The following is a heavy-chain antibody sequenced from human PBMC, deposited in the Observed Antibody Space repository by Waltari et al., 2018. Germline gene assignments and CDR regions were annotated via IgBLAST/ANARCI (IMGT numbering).Heavy chain of an antibody. CDR2: IRSKGYGGTK. J-gene: IGHJ3*02. D-gene: IGHD3-22*01. CDR3: TRALGIVVVILAGPDAFDI. CDR1: GFTFGDYA. V-gene: IGHV3-49*04. Sequence: EVQLVESGGGLVQPGRSLRLSCTASGFTFGDYAMSWVRQAPGQGLEWVGFIRSKGYGGTKEYAASVKGRFTISRDDSKSIAYLQMNSLKTEDTAVYYCTRALGIVVVILAGPDAFDIWGQGTMVTVSS.